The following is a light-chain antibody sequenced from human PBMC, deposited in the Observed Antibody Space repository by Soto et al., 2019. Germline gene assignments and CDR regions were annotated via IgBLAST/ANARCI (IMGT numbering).Light chain of an antibody. CDR2: DVS. V-gene: IGLV2-11*01. CDR1: SSDVGGYNY. Sequence: QSVLTQPRSVSGSPGQSATISCTGTSSDVGGYNYVSWYQQHPGKAPKLMIYDVSKRPSGVPDRFSGSKSGNTASLTISGLQAEDEADYYCCSYAGSYTWVFGGGTQLTVL. CDR3: CSYAGSYTWV. J-gene: IGLJ3*02.